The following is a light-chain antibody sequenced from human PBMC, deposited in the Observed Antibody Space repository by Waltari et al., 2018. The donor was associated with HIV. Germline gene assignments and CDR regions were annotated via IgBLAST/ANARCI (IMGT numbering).Light chain of an antibody. Sequence: EILMTQSPATLSVSQGDTATLSCRASQSVSTNLAWYQQKPGQAPRLLFYDASTRATGVPARFSGGGSETEFTLTITSLQSEDFAVYYCQQYNNWPPAYTFGQGTKLEIK. CDR2: DAS. CDR1: QSVSTN. V-gene: IGKV3-15*01. J-gene: IGKJ2*01. CDR3: QQYNNWPPAYT.